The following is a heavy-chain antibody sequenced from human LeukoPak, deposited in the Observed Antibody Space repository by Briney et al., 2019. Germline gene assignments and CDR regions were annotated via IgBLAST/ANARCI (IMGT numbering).Heavy chain of an antibody. CDR1: GFTFSSYW. CDR3: ARSDGGFDY. J-gene: IGHJ4*02. Sequence: GGSLRLSCAASGFTFSSYWMHWVRQAPGKGLVWVSHIINDGSRTSYADSVKGRFTISRDNAKNTVYLQMNSLRAEDTAVYYCARSDGGFDYWGQGTLATVSA. V-gene: IGHV3-74*01. CDR2: IINDGSRT. D-gene: IGHD5-24*01.